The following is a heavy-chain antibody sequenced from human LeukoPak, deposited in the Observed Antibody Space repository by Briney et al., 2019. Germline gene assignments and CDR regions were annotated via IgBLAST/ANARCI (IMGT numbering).Heavy chain of an antibody. D-gene: IGHD2-15*01. CDR3: ARHGVLSVVVAATALDY. V-gene: IGHV1-8*01. J-gene: IGHJ4*02. CDR2: MNPNSGNT. Sequence: GASVKVSCKASGYTFTSYDINWVRQATGQGLEWMGWMNPNSGNTGYAQKFQGRVTMTRNTSISTAYMELSSLRSEDTAVYYCARHGVLSVVVAATALDYWGQGTLVTVSS. CDR1: GYTFTSYD.